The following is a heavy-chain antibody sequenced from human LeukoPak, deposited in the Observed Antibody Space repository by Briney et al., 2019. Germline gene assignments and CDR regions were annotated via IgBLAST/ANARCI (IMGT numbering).Heavy chain of an antibody. CDR1: GFTFSNYA. CDR2: VSGGGGDT. V-gene: IGHV3-23*01. Sequence: GGSLRLSCAASGFTFSNYAMSWVRQAPGKGLEWVSGVSGGGGDTYYADSVKGRFTISRDNSKNTLYLQMNSLRAEDTALYYCARRSGYSSSWSPGGDYFDYWGQGTLVTVSS. J-gene: IGHJ4*02. CDR3: ARRSGYSSSWSPGGDYFDY. D-gene: IGHD6-13*01.